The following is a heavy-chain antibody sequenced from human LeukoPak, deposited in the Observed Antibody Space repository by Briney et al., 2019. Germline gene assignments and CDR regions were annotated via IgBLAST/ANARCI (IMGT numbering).Heavy chain of an antibody. J-gene: IGHJ4*02. V-gene: IGHV3-23*01. CDR3: ARDSRYTYGYYFDS. CDR1: GFTFNSYA. D-gene: IGHD5-18*01. CDR2: ISGSYGTT. Sequence: GGSLRLSCAASGFTFNSYAMSWVRQAPGKGLEWVSGISGSYGTTYYADSVKGRFTISRDNSKNTLHLQINSLRAEDTAVYYCARDSRYTYGYYFDSWGQGTLVTVSS.